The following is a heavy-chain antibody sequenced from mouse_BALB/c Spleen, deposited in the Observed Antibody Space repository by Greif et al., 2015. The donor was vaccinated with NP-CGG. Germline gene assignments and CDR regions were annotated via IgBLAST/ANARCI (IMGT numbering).Heavy chain of an antibody. D-gene: IGHD4-1*01. V-gene: IGHV7-1*02. CDR3: ARDANWDWYFDV. CDR1: GFTFSDLY. CDR2: SRNKANDYTT. Sequence: EVKLVESGGGLVQPGGSLRLSCATSGFTFSDLYMEWVRQPPGKRLEWIAASRNKANDYTTEYSASVKGRFIVSRDTSQSILYLQMNALRAEDTAIYYCARDANWDWYFDVWGAGTTVTVSS. J-gene: IGHJ1*01.